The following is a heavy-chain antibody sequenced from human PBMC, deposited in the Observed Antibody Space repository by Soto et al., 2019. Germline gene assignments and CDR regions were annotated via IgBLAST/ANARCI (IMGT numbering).Heavy chain of an antibody. CDR1: GFTFSSYS. CDR3: AREPVQQEQAGMGV. J-gene: IGHJ6*02. CDR2: ISSSSSTI. D-gene: IGHD1-1*01. Sequence: EVQLVESGGGLVQPGGSLRLSCAASGFTFSSYSMNWVRQAPGKGLEWVSYISSSSSTIYYAESVKGRFTISRDNDKNSLHLQMKSLRDGDTAVYYCAREPVQQEQAGMGVWGQGAKGTVS. V-gene: IGHV3-48*02.